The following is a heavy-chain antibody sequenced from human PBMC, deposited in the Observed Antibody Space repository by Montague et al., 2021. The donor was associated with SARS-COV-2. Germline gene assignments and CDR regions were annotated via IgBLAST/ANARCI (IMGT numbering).Heavy chain of an antibody. Sequence: SETLSLTCSISGVSITSYYWSWVRQPAGKGLEWIGHIYASGSTNXSPSLKSRVRLSIDNPKNQFSLKLESLTAADTAVNYCVRDGGNWYYFDYWGQGALVTVSS. CDR2: IYASGST. CDR1: GVSITSYY. D-gene: IGHD3-16*01. J-gene: IGHJ4*02. CDR3: VRDGGNWYYFDY. V-gene: IGHV4-4*07.